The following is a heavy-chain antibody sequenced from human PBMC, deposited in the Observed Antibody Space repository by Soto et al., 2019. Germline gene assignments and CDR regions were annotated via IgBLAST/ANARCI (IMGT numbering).Heavy chain of an antibody. CDR1: GDSVSNDYYY. J-gene: IGHJ6*02. CDR2: IYYSGST. CDR3: ARVGSVRSSSWYEWNYYYGMDV. V-gene: IGHV4-61*01. D-gene: IGHD6-13*01. Sequence: SETLSLTCTVSGDSVSNDYYYWSWIRQPPGKGLEWIGYIYYSGSTNYNPSLESRVTVSVDTSKNQFSLKLSSVTAADTAVYYCARVGSVRSSSWYEWNYYYGMDVWGQGTTVTVSS.